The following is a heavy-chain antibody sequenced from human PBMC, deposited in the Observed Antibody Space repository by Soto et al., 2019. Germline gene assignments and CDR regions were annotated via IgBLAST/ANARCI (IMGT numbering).Heavy chain of an antibody. V-gene: IGHV3-11*01. CDR1: GFSFSDYS. CDR2: ISNTAITD. Sequence: ESGGDLVKPGGSLRLSCVASGFSFSDYSMTVMRQAPGGGLGLVAFISNTAITDYNADSVQGRCTISRDNARNSVSLQMDSLRAADAAVYYCARDLQQLLSHMHYYYYLDVRGTGTTVTVSS. D-gene: IGHD6-13*01. J-gene: IGHJ6*03. CDR3: ARDLQQLLSHMHYYYYLDV.